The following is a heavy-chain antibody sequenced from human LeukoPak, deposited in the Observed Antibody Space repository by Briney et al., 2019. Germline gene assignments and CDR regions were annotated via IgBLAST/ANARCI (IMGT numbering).Heavy chain of an antibody. CDR3: VIWGDYDVLTGYYVPDY. CDR1: GFTFSNYA. V-gene: IGHV3-23*01. J-gene: IGHJ4*02. Sequence: GASLRLSCVASGFTFSNYAMSWVRQAPGKGLEWVSAITGSGTSTYYADSLKGRFTISRDNSKNTVLLQMNSLRHEDTAIYYCVIWGDYDVLTGYYVPDYWGQGTLVTVSS. D-gene: IGHD3-9*01. CDR2: ITGSGTST.